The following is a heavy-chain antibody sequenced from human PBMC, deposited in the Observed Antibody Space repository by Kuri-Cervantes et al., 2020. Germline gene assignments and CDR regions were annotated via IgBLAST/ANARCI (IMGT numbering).Heavy chain of an antibody. CDR3: ARGDPDFDY. CDR1: GVSIDLYY. CDR2: INHSGST. J-gene: IGHJ4*02. Sequence: GSLRLSCNVSGVSIDLYYWSWIRQPPGKGLEWIGEINHSGSTNYNPSLKSRVTISVDTSKNQFSLKLSSVTAADTAVYYCARGDPDFDYWGQGTLVTVSS. V-gene: IGHV4-34*01.